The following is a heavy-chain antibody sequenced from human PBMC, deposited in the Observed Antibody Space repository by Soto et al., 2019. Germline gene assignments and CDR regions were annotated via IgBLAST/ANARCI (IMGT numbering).Heavy chain of an antibody. CDR1: GGTFSSYA. CDR2: IIPIFGTA. D-gene: IGHD4-4*01. Sequence: ASVKVSCKASGGTFSSYAISWVRQAPGQGLEWMGGIIPIFGTANYVQKFQGRVTITADKSTSTAYMELSSLRSEDTAVYYCARTMTTVTTYYYYYGMDVWGQGTTVTVSS. J-gene: IGHJ6*02. V-gene: IGHV1-69*06. CDR3: ARTMTTVTTYYYYYGMDV.